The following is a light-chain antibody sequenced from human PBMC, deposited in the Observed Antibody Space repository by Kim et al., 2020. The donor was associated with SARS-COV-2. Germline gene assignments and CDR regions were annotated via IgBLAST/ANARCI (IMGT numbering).Light chain of an antibody. CDR3: ATWDDSLNGPV. CDR2: TNN. J-gene: IGLJ1*01. CDR1: SSNIGKNI. Sequence: ELTQPPSASGTPGQRVTISCSGSSSNIGKNIVNWYQQLPGTAPKLLMFTNNQRPSGVPDRFSGSKSGTSASLAISGLQSEDEADYYCATWDDSLNGPVFGTGTKVTVL. V-gene: IGLV1-44*01.